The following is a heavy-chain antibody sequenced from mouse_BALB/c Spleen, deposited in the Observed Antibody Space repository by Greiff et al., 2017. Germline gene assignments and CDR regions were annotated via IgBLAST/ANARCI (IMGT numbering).Heavy chain of an antibody. CDR3: ARRSTMITKGAMDY. J-gene: IGHJ4*01. V-gene: IGHV5-17*02. CDR1: GFTFSSFG. Sequence: EVKVVESGGGLVQPGGSRKLSCAASGFTFSSFGMHWVRQAPEKGLEWVAYISSGSSTIYYADTVKGRFTISRDNPKNTLFLQMTSLRSEDTAMYYCARRSTMITKGAMDYWGQGTSVTVSS. D-gene: IGHD2-4*01. CDR2: ISSGSSTI.